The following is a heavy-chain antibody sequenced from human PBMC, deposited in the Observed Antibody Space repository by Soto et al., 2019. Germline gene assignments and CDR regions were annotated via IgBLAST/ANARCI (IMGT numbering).Heavy chain of an antibody. CDR1: GGTFSSYA. V-gene: IGHV1-69*05. CDR2: IIPIFGTA. J-gene: IGHJ5*02. CDR3: ARVAIAVAGPPGSFDP. D-gene: IGHD6-19*01. Sequence: QVQLVQSGAEVKKPGSSVKVSCKASGGTFSSYAISWVRQAPGQGLEWMGGIIPIFGTANYAQKFQGRVTITXXEXTXXAYMELSSLRSEDTAVYYCARVAIAVAGPPGSFDPWGQGTLVTVSS.